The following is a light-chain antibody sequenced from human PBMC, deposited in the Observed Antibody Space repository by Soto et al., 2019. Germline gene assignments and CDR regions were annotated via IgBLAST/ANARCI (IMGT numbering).Light chain of an antibody. Sequence: QSALTQPASVSGSPGQSITISCTGTSSDVGGYNYVSWYQHHLGKAPQLMIYEVNNRPSGVSNRFSGSKSGNTASLTISGLQAEDAADYYCSSYTSISTYVFGSGTKRTVL. J-gene: IGLJ1*01. CDR1: SSDVGGYNY. CDR2: EVN. CDR3: SSYTSISTYV. V-gene: IGLV2-14*01.